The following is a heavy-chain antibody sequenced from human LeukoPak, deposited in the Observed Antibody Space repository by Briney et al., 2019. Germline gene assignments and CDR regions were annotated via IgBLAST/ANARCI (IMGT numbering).Heavy chain of an antibody. CDR3: AGDHDILTGYDY. J-gene: IGHJ4*02. V-gene: IGHV3-11*04. CDR2: ISIGGRTI. Sequence: PGGSLRLSCAASGFSFGNYCMSWVRQAPGRGLEWVSYISIGGRTIYYADSVKGRFTISRDNAKNSLYLQMNSLRAEGTAVYYCAGDHDILTGYDYWGQGTLVTVSS. D-gene: IGHD3-9*01. CDR1: GFSFGNYC.